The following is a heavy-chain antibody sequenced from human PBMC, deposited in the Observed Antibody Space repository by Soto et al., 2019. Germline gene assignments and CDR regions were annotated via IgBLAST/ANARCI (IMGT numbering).Heavy chain of an antibody. CDR1: GFTFSKHA. V-gene: IGHV3-23*01. D-gene: IGHD2-2*01. CDR3: AKTAGVIPVISAFDH. J-gene: IGHJ4*02. Sequence: GGSLRFSCVASGFTFSKHALAWVRQAPGKGLEWVSAISGSGASTYDSDSVKGRFAISRDNSNNTLYLQMNSLKAEDTAVYYFAKTAGVIPVISAFDHWGQGTPVTVSS. CDR2: ISGSGAST.